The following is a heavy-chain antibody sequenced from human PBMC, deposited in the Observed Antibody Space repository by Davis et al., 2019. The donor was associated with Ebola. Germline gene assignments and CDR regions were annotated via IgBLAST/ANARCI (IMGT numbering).Heavy chain of an antibody. V-gene: IGHV3-21*04. Sequence: GESLKISCAASGFTFSSYSMNWVRQAPGKGLEWVSSISSSSSYIYYADSVKGRFTISRDNSKNTLYLQMNSLRAEDTAVYYCAKDGASRTTPGIFDYWGQGTLVTVSS. CDR3: AKDGASRTTPGIFDY. D-gene: IGHD1-7*01. CDR2: ISSSSSYI. CDR1: GFTFSSYS. J-gene: IGHJ4*02.